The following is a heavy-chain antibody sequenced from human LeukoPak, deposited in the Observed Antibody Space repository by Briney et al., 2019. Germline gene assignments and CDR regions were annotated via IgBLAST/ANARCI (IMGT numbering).Heavy chain of an antibody. J-gene: IGHJ4*02. CDR2: INHSGST. V-gene: IGHV4-34*01. CDR1: GGSFSGYY. CDR3: ARRIWYHDILTAYNI. D-gene: IGHD3-9*01. Sequence: PSETLSPTCAVYGGSFSGYYWSWIRQPPGKGLEWIGEINHSGSTNYNPSLKSRVTISVDTSKNQFSLNLSSVTAADTAVYYCARRIWYHDILTAYNIWGQGTPVTVSS.